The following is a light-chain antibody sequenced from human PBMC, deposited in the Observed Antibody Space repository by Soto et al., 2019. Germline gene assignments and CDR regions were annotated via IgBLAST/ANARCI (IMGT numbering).Light chain of an antibody. CDR1: QSVDIS. CDR3: QQYGSSRT. J-gene: IGKJ1*01. Sequence: IVFTQWPRSLPLSHGESAPLSCRASQSVDISLAWYQQKPGQAPRLLIYGASSRATGIPDRFSGSGSGTDFTLTISRLAPEDFAVYYCQQYGSSRTFGQGTKVDIK. V-gene: IGKV3-20*01. CDR2: GAS.